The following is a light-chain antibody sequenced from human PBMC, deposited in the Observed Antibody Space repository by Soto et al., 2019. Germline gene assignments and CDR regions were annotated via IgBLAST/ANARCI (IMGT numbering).Light chain of an antibody. J-gene: IGKJ1*01. Sequence: DIQMTQSPSSLSASVGDRVTITCRASQSISSYLNWYQQIPGKAPKLLIYAASSLQSGVPSRFSASGSGTDFTLTISSLQPEDFATYYCQQSFTTPWTFGQGTKVEIK. CDR1: QSISSY. V-gene: IGKV1-39*01. CDR2: AAS. CDR3: QQSFTTPWT.